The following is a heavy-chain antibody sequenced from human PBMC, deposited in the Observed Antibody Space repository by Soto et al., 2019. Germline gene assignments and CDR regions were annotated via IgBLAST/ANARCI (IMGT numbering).Heavy chain of an antibody. V-gene: IGHV3-23*01. D-gene: IGHD1-26*01. Sequence: GGSLRLSXAASGFTFSSYAMSWVRQAPGKGLEWVSAISGSGGSTYYADSVKGRFTISRDNSKNTLYLQMNSLRAEDTAVYYCAKDMGGSYYRGYFDYWGQGTLVTVSS. CDR1: GFTFSSYA. CDR3: AKDMGGSYYRGYFDY. J-gene: IGHJ4*02. CDR2: ISGSGGST.